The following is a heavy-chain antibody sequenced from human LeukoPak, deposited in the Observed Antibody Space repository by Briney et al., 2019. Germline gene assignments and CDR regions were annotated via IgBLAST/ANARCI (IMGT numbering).Heavy chain of an antibody. CDR3: ARVEGIAVAGNDY. V-gene: IGHV1-2*02. D-gene: IGHD6-19*01. CDR2: INPNSGGT. J-gene: IGHJ4*02. CDR1: GYTFTGYY. Sequence: VASVKVSCKASGYTFTGYYMHWVRQAPGQGLEWMGWINPNSGGTNYAQKFQGRVTMTRDTSISTAYMELSRLRSDDTAVYYCARVEGIAVAGNDYWGQGTLVTVSS.